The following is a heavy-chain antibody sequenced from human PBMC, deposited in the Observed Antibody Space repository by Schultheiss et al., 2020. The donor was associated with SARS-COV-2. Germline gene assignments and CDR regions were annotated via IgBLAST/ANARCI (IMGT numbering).Heavy chain of an antibody. CDR2: INPNSGGT. Sequence: ASVKVSCKATGYSFTDYYIHWVRQAPGQGLEWMGWINPNSGGTNYAQKFQGRVTITADISTSTASMELSSLRSEDTAVYYCARHHPVGATIPAPLDYWGQGTLVTVSS. CDR1: GYSFTDYY. CDR3: ARHHPVGATIPAPLDY. D-gene: IGHD1-26*01. V-gene: IGHV1-2*02. J-gene: IGHJ4*02.